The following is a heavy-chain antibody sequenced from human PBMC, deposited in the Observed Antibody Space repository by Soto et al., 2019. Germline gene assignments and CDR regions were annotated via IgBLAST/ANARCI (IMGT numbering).Heavy chain of an antibody. CDR1: GFTFSSYA. J-gene: IGHJ2*01. CDR2: ISYDGSNK. D-gene: IGHD4-4*01. CDR3: SRPLWRDDYNCGYFDL. Sequence: QVQLVESGGGVVQPGRSLRLSCAASGFTFSSYAMHWVRQAPGKGLEWVAVISYDGSNKYYADSVKGRFTISRDNCKNTLYLQMKSLRAEDTCVYYCSRPLWRDDYNCGYFDLWGRGTLVTVSS. V-gene: IGHV3-30-3*01.